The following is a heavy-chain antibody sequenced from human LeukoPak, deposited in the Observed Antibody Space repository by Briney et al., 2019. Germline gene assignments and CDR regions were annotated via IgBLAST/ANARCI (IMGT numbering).Heavy chain of an antibody. CDR1: GFTFSNAW. D-gene: IGHD3-10*01. V-gene: IGHV3-15*01. Sequence: GGSLRLSCAASGFTFSNAWMSWVRQAPGKGLEWVGRIKSKTDGGTTDYAAPVKGRFTISRDDSKNTLYLQMNSLKTEDTAVYYCTTGYYYGSGEDAFDIWGQGTMVTVSS. J-gene: IGHJ3*02. CDR2: IKSKTDGGTT. CDR3: TTGYYYGSGEDAFDI.